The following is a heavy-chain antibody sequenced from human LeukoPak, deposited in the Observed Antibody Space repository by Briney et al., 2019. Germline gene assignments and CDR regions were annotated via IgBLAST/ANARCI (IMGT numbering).Heavy chain of an antibody. D-gene: IGHD2-15*01. CDR3: ARDRVVVVVAATAADY. V-gene: IGHV1-2*02. Sequence: GASVKVSCKASGYTFTGYYMHWVRQAPGQGLEWMGWINPNSGGTNYAQKFRGRVTMTRDTSISTAYMELSRLRSDDTAVYYCARDRVVVVVAATAADYWGQGTLVTVSS. J-gene: IGHJ4*02. CDR2: INPNSGGT. CDR1: GYTFTGYY.